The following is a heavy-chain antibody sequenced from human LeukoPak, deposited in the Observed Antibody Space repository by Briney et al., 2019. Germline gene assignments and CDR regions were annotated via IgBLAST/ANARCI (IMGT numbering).Heavy chain of an antibody. J-gene: IGHJ4*02. V-gene: IGHV3-23*01. Sequence: GGSLRLSCAASGFTFSSYAMSWVRQSPGKGLEWVSAIGATSGTTFYADSVKGRFTVSRDNSQNTLHLQMAGLRAEDTAIYYCARALSYWNYFDSWGQGTLVTVSS. CDR3: ARALSYWNYFDS. CDR1: GFTFSSYA. D-gene: IGHD1-1*01. CDR2: IGATSGTT.